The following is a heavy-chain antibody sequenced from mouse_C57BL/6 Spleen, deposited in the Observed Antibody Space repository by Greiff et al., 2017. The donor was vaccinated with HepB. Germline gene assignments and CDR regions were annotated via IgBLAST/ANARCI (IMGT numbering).Heavy chain of an antibody. J-gene: IGHJ4*01. CDR2: IHPNSGST. Sequence: QVQLQQPGAELVKPGASVKLSCKASGYTFTSYWMHWVKQRPGQGLEWIGMIHPNSGSTNYNEKFKSKATLTVEKSSSTAYMQLSSLTSEYSAVYYCAYYDYDGYAMDYWGQGTSVTVSS. V-gene: IGHV1-64*01. CDR1: GYTFTSYW. CDR3: AYYDYDGYAMDY. D-gene: IGHD2-4*01.